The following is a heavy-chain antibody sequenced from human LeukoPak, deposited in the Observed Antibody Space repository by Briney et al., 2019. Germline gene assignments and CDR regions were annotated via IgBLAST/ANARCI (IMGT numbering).Heavy chain of an antibody. CDR2: SGSGDNT. Sequence: TGGSLRLSCAASGFTFTTNAMSWVRQAPGKGLEWVSASGSGDNTYYADSVKGRFTISRDNSKNTLYLQMNSLRAEDTAVYYCAKEPMTAAAGTVGFDIWGQGTMVTVSS. D-gene: IGHD6-13*01. CDR1: GFTFTTNA. V-gene: IGHV3-23*01. J-gene: IGHJ3*02. CDR3: AKEPMTAAAGTVGFDI.